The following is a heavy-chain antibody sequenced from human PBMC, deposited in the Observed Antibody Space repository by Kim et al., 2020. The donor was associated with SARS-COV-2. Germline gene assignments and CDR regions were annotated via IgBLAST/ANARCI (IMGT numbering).Heavy chain of an antibody. V-gene: IGHV3-48*02. CDR1: GFTFSSSS. J-gene: IGHJ4*02. CDR2: ISGSGSV. Sequence: WGSLRLSCAASGFTFSSSSMNWVRQAPGKGLEWISYISGSGSVYYADSVKGRFTISRDNAQNSLYLQMNNLRDEDTAVYYCARARYFDYWGQGTLVTVSS. CDR3: ARARYFDY.